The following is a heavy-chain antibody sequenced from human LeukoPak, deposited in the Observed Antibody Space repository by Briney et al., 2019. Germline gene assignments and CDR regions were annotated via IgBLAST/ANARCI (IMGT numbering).Heavy chain of an antibody. V-gene: IGHV3-66*01. Sequence: GGSLRLSCAASGFTVSSNFMNWVRQAPGKGLEWVSVIYIGGSTYYADSVKGRFTISRDTSKNTLYLQMNSLRAEDTAVYYCATHHGSGYYFFDYWGQGTLVTVSS. CDR2: IYIGGST. D-gene: IGHD3-22*01. CDR1: GFTVSSNF. J-gene: IGHJ4*02. CDR3: ATHHGSGYYFFDY.